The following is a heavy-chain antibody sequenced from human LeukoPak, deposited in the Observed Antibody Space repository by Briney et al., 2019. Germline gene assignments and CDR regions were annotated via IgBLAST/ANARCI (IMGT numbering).Heavy chain of an antibody. D-gene: IGHD6-13*01. V-gene: IGHV1-69*13. Sequence: SVKVSCKASGGTFSRYAISWVRQAPGQGLEWMGGLIPILGTPDYAQRLQGRVTITADESTTTVYMELSSLRSEDTAVYYCARGEGGAAAVHHGHYGMDVWGQGTTVTVSS. CDR2: LIPILGTP. J-gene: IGHJ6*02. CDR3: ARGEGGAAAVHHGHYGMDV. CDR1: GGTFSRYA.